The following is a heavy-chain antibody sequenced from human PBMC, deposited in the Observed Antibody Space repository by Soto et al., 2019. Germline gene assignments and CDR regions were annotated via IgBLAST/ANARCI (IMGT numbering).Heavy chain of an antibody. J-gene: IGHJ4*02. V-gene: IGHV1-18*01. CDR1: GYTFIDYG. CDR2: ISLYDGNT. D-gene: IGHD4-4*01. CDR3: ARAGAAVTTGVDY. Sequence: QVQLVQSGVEVKEPGDSVKVSCKTSGYTFIDYGISWARQAPGQGLEWIGWISLYDGNTNYAPELQGRVTMTTDTSTGTAYMEGRSLTSDDTGVYYCARAGAAVTTGVDYWGQGTLVTVSS.